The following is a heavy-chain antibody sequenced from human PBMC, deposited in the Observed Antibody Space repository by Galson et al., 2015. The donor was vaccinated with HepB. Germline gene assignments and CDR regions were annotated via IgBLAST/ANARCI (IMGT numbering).Heavy chain of an antibody. CDR3: ARGGSGWYFTLEDFYGMDA. J-gene: IGHJ6*02. CDR1: SGSISSYY. V-gene: IGHV4-4*07. CDR2: IYISGST. Sequence: SETLSLTCTVSSGSISSYYWSWIRQPAGKGLEWIGHIYISGSTNYNPSLKSRVTMSVDTSKNQFSLKLRSVTAADTAVYYCARGGSGWYFTLEDFYGMDAWGQGTTVTVSS. D-gene: IGHD6-19*01.